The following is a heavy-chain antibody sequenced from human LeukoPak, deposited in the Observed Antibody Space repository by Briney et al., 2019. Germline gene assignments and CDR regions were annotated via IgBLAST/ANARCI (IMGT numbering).Heavy chain of an antibody. CDR1: GFTFSSYW. J-gene: IGHJ4*02. D-gene: IGHD6-19*01. CDR3: AREVQAGPGY. V-gene: IGHV3-74*01. CDR2: INSDGSRP. Sequence: GGSLRLSCAASGFTFSSYWMHWVRQAPGKGLVWVSRINSDGSRPTYADSVKGRFTISRDNAKNTLHLQMNSLRAEDTAVYFCAREVQAGPGYWGQGTVVIVSS.